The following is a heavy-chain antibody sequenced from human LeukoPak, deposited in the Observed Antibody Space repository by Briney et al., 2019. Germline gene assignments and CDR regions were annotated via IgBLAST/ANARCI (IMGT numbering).Heavy chain of an antibody. J-gene: IGHJ4*02. CDR2: TSGTGGST. D-gene: IGHD6-19*01. V-gene: IGHV3-23*01. Sequence: GGSLRLSCAASGFTFSSYAMSWVRQAPGKGLEWVSTTSGTGGSTYYTDSVKGRFTISRDNSKNTLYLQMNSLRAEDTAVYYCAKGGGSGWPFDYWGQGTLVTVSS. CDR1: GFTFSSYA. CDR3: AKGGGSGWPFDY.